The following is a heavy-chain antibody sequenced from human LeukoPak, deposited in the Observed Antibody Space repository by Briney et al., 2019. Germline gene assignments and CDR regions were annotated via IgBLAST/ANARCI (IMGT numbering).Heavy chain of an antibody. J-gene: IGHJ6*02. CDR3: ARERYCSSTSCSPIMDV. CDR1: GFTFSSYG. V-gene: IGHV3-33*01. CDR2: IWYDGSNK. Sequence: GGSLRLSCAASGFTFSSYGMHWVRQAPGKGLEWVAVIWYDGSNKYYADSVKSRFTISRDNSKNTLYLQMNSLRAEDTAVYYCARERYCSSTSCSPIMDVWGQGTTVTVSS. D-gene: IGHD2-2*01.